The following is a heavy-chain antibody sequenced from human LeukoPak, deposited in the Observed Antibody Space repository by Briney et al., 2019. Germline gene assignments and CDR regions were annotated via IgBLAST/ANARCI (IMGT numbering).Heavy chain of an antibody. J-gene: IGHJ4*02. CDR2: ISYDGSNK. CDR3: ARAPQRYDFWSGYYTV. Sequence: GRSLRLSCAASGFTFSSYAMHWVRQAPGKGLEWVAVISYDGSNKYYADSVKGRFTISRDNSKNTLYLQMNRLRAEDTAVYYCARAPQRYDFWSGYYTVWGQGTLVTVSS. CDR1: GFTFSSYA. V-gene: IGHV3-30*01. D-gene: IGHD3-3*01.